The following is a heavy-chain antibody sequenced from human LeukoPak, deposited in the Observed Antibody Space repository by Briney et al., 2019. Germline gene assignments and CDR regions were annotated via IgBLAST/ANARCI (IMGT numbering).Heavy chain of an antibody. CDR3: ARRIVGAFPLDY. J-gene: IGHJ4*02. Sequence: PGGSLRLSCADSGFTFSRYWMHWVRQTPGKGLEWISYITTSGGTIYYADSVKGRFTISRDNAKNSLYLQMNSLRDEDTAVYYCARRIVGAFPLDYWGQGTLVTASS. D-gene: IGHD1-26*01. V-gene: IGHV3-48*02. CDR2: ITTSGGTI. CDR1: GFTFSRYW.